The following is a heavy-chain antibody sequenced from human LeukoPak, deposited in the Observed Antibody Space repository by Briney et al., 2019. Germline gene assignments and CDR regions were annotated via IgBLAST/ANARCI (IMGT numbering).Heavy chain of an antibody. J-gene: IGHJ4*02. CDR3: ARRYDFWSGYPTAFDY. D-gene: IGHD3-3*01. CDR2: INPNSGGT. V-gene: IGHV1-2*02. Sequence: GASVKVSCKASGYTFTGYYMHWVRQAPGQGLEWMGFINPNSGGTSYAQKFQARVTMTRDTSISTAYMELSGLRSDDTDVYYCARRYDFWSGYPTAFDYWGQGTLVTVSS. CDR1: GYTFTGYY.